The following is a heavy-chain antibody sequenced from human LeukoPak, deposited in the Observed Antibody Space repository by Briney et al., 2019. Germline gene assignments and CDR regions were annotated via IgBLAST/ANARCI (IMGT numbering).Heavy chain of an antibody. Sequence: GGSLRLSCAASGFTVSSNYMSWVRQAPGKGLEWVSVIYSGGSTYYADSVKGRFTISRDNSKNTLYLQMNSLRAEDTAVYYCARVLRVAPYSFDYWGQGTLVTVSS. CDR3: ARVLRVAPYSFDY. D-gene: IGHD3-10*01. CDR1: GFTVSSNY. CDR2: IYSGGST. V-gene: IGHV3-53*01. J-gene: IGHJ4*02.